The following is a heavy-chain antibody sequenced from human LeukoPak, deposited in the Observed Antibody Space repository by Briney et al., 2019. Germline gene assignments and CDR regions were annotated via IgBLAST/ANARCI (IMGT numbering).Heavy chain of an antibody. Sequence: PGGSLRVSCAASGFTFSSYDMSWVRQAPGKGLVWVSGLNSDGSITGYVDSVKGRFTISRDNAKNTLYLQMNTLRAEDTAVYYCARESTDSSGYYSAAVDYWGQGTLVTVSS. CDR3: ARESTDSSGYYSAAVDY. CDR1: GFTFSSYD. V-gene: IGHV3-74*01. J-gene: IGHJ4*02. CDR2: LNSDGSIT. D-gene: IGHD3-22*01.